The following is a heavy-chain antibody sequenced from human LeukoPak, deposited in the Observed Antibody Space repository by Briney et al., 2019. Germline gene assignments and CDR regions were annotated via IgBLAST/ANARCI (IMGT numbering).Heavy chain of an antibody. CDR1: GFTFSSYS. CDR2: SSSSSRYI. V-gene: IGHV3-21*01. J-gene: IGHJ6*03. D-gene: IGHD2-2*01. CDR3: ARDGDIVVVPAATIPDWRQTGYYYMDV. Sequence: PGGALLLSCAASGFTFSSYSMNWVRPAPGKGLEGGSSSSSSSRYIYYADAVKGRFPISRDNAKNSLYLQMNSLRAEDTAVYYCARDGDIVVVPAATIPDWRQTGYYYMDVWGQGTTVTVSS.